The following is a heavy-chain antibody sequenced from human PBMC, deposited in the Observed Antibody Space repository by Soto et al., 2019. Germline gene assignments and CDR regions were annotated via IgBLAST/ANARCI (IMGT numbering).Heavy chain of an antibody. V-gene: IGHV1-18*01. CDR3: ARGPQTSDF. J-gene: IGHJ4*02. CDR1: GYIFTTYS. D-gene: IGHD2-2*01. CDR2: INTYNGNT. Sequence: QVQLVQSGPEVKKPGASVKVSCKTSGYIFTTYSIAWVRQAPGQGLEWMGWINTYNGNTNYTQKFQDRVTVTTDTSTATAYMELSSLTSDDTAVYFCARGPQTSDFWGQGTLITVSS.